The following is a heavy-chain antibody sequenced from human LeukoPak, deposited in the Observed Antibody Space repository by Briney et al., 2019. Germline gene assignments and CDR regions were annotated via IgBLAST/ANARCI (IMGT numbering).Heavy chain of an antibody. CDR1: GGSISSYY. Sequence: PSETLSLTCTVSGGSISSYYWSWIRQPAGKGLEWIGRIYTSGSTNYNPSLKSRVTMSVDTSKNQFSLKLSFVTAADTAVYYCARGVTIFGVAGPNDAFDIWGQGTMVTVSS. J-gene: IGHJ3*02. V-gene: IGHV4-4*07. CDR2: IYTSGST. CDR3: ARGVTIFGVAGPNDAFDI. D-gene: IGHD3-3*01.